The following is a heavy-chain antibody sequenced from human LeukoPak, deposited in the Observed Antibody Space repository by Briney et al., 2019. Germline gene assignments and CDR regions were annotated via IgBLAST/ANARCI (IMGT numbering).Heavy chain of an antibody. D-gene: IGHD6-13*01. Sequence: ASVKVSCKASGYTFTSYYINWVRQATGQGLEWMGWMNPNSGNTGYAQKFQGRVTITADKSTSTAYMELSSLRSEDTAVYYCARYSSSWYRYFKRWGKGTLVTVS. CDR2: MNPNSGNT. CDR3: ARYSSSWYRYFKR. J-gene: IGHJ1*01. CDR1: GYTFTSYY. V-gene: IGHV1-8*01.